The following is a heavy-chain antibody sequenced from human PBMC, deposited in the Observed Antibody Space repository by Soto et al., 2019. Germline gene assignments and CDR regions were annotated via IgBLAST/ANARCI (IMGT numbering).Heavy chain of an antibody. CDR3: ARDLVVSGAFDY. Sequence: QVQLVQSGAEVKKPGASVKVSCKASGYTFTSYGISWVRQAPGQGLEWMGWISGYNGNTHDAQKLQGRVTMTTDSSTSTAYMERRSLRSDDTAVYYCARDLVVSGAFDYWGQGTLVSVSS. J-gene: IGHJ4*02. CDR2: ISGYNGNT. CDR1: GYTFTSYG. V-gene: IGHV1-18*01. D-gene: IGHD2-2*01.